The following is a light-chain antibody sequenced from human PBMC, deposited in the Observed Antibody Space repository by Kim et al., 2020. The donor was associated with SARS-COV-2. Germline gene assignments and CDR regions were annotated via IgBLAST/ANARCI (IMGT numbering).Light chain of an antibody. J-gene: IGLJ1*01. CDR2: RNN. Sequence: QRVHISCSGSSSNIGSNYVYWYQQLPGTAPKLLIYRNNQRPSGVPDRFSGSKSGTSASLAISGLRSEDEADYYCAAWDDSLSGLYVFGTGTKVTVL. V-gene: IGLV1-47*01. CDR3: AAWDDSLSGLYV. CDR1: SSNIGSNY.